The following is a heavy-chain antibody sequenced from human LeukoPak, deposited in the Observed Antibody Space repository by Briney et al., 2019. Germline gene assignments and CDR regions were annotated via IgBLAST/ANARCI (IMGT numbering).Heavy chain of an antibody. CDR2: ISSNGGST. CDR1: GFTFSSYA. V-gene: IGHV3-64*01. J-gene: IGHJ3*02. D-gene: IGHD3-10*01. CDR3: ARGETGPHAFDI. Sequence: GGSLRLSCAASGFTFSSYAMHWVRQAPGKGLEYVSAISSNGGSTYYANSVKGRSTISRDNSKNTLYLQMGSLRAEDMAVYYCARGETGPHAFDIWGQGTMVTVSS.